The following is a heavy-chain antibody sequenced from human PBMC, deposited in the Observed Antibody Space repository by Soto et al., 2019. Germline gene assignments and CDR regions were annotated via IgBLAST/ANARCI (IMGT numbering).Heavy chain of an antibody. V-gene: IGHV3-11*01. Sequence: GGSLRLSCAASGFTFSDYYMSWIRQAPGKGLEWVSYISSSGSTIYYADSVKGRFTISRGNAKNSLYLQMNSLRAEDTAVYYCARGYCSGGSCYSTYYFDYWGQGTLVTVSS. J-gene: IGHJ4*02. CDR1: GFTFSDYY. CDR2: ISSSGSTI. CDR3: ARGYCSGGSCYSTYYFDY. D-gene: IGHD2-15*01.